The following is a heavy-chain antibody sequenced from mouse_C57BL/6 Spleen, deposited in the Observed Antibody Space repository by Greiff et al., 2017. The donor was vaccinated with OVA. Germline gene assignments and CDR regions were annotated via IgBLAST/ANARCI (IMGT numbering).Heavy chain of an antibody. CDR1: GYSITSGYY. CDR3: ARGHYGRFDY. Sequence: EVKLMESGPGLVKPSQSLSLTCSVTGYSITSGYYWNWIRQFPGNKLEWMGYISYDGSNNYNPSLKNRISITRDTSKNQFFLKLNSVTTEDTATYYCARGHYGRFDYWGQGTTLTVSS. CDR2: ISYDGSN. D-gene: IGHD1-1*01. J-gene: IGHJ2*01. V-gene: IGHV3-6*01.